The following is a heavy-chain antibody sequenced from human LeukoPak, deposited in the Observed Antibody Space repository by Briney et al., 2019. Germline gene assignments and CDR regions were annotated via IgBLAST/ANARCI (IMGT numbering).Heavy chain of an antibody. Sequence: SVKVSCKASGYTFTSSALNWVRQAPGQGLEWMGGIIPIFGTANYAQKFQGRVTITADESTSTAYMELSSLRSEDTAVYYCARSSSGYSSGWYYFDYWGQGTLVTVSS. J-gene: IGHJ4*02. CDR3: ARSSSGYSSGWYYFDY. D-gene: IGHD6-19*01. CDR2: IIPIFGTA. V-gene: IGHV1-69*13. CDR1: GYTFTSSA.